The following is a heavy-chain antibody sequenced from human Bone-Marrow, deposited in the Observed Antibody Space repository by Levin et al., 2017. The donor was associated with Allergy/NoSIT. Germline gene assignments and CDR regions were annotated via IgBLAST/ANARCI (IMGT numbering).Heavy chain of an antibody. Sequence: GESLKISCAASGFTFSSYSMNWVRQAPGKGLEWVSSISSSSSYIYYADSVKGRFTISRDNAKNSLYLQMNSLRAEDTAVYYCASTSKAIAVASSMPFDYWGQGTLVTVSS. D-gene: IGHD6-19*01. CDR2: ISSSSSYI. V-gene: IGHV3-21*01. J-gene: IGHJ4*02. CDR1: GFTFSSYS. CDR3: ASTSKAIAVASSMPFDY.